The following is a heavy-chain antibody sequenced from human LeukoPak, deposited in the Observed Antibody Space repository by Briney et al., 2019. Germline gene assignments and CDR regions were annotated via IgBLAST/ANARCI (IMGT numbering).Heavy chain of an antibody. CDR3: AREVLGYSSSTSCYRSWWFDP. D-gene: IGHD2-2*02. Sequence: ASVKVSCKASGYTFTSYDINWVRQDTGQGLGWMGWMNPNSGNTGYARKLQGRVTITADKSTSTAYMELSSLRSEDTAVYYCAREVLGYSSSTSCYRSWWFDPWGQGTLVTVSS. CDR2: MNPNSGNT. J-gene: IGHJ5*02. V-gene: IGHV1-8*01. CDR1: GYTFTSYD.